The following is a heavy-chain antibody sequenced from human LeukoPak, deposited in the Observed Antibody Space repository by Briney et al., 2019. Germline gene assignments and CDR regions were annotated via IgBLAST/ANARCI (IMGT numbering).Heavy chain of an antibody. CDR3: TRAAGITGTSRDNWFDP. V-gene: IGHV3-33*08. CDR2: IWHDGNRK. CDR1: GFTFSSYG. D-gene: IGHD1/OR15-1a*01. J-gene: IGHJ5*02. Sequence: GGSLRLSCAASGFTFSSYGMHWVRQAPGKGLEWVASIWHDGNRKYHADSVEGRFTISRDNSKNTVYVQMNSLRADDTAVYYCTRAAGITGTSRDNWFDPWGQGTLVIVSS.